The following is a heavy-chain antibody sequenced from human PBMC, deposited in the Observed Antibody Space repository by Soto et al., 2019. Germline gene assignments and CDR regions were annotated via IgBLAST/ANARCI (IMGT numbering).Heavy chain of an antibody. V-gene: IGHV2-5*02. CDR2: IYWDDDK. Sequence: QITLKESGPTLVKPTQTLTLTCTFSGFSLKTSGVGVGWIRQPPGKALEWLAPIYWDDDKRYSPSLKSRLTITKDNSKNPVVLTMTNMDPVDTGTYYCAHSSGYEFFDYWGQGTLVTVSS. D-gene: IGHD5-12*01. CDR1: GFSLKTSGVG. J-gene: IGHJ4*02. CDR3: AHSSGYEFFDY.